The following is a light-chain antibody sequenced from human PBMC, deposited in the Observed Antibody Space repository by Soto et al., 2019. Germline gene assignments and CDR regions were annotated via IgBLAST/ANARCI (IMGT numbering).Light chain of an antibody. Sequence: EIVMTQSPATLSVSPGERVILSCRASQSVSSNLAWYQQKPGQAPRLLLYGASTRATGIPARFSGSGSGTEFPLTISELESEDFAIYYCQQYSNWPPCSFGQGTKVDIK. CDR1: QSVSSN. J-gene: IGKJ2*04. V-gene: IGKV3-15*01. CDR3: QQYSNWPPCS. CDR2: GAS.